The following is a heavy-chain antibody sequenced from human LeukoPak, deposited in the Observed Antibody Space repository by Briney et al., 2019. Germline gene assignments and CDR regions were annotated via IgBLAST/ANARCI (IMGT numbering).Heavy chain of an antibody. CDR3: ARLNLESSVGYMDV. J-gene: IGHJ6*03. Sequence: SETLSLTCAVYGGSFSGYYWSWIRQPPGKGLEWIGEINHSGSTNYNPSLKSRVTISVDTSKNQFSLKLSSVTAADTAVYYCARLNLESSVGYMDVWGKGTTVTISS. CDR1: GGSFSGYY. V-gene: IGHV4-34*01. D-gene: IGHD6-25*01. CDR2: INHSGST.